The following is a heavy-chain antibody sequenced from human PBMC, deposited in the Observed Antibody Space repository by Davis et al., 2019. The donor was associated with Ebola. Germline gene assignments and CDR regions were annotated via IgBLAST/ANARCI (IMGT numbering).Heavy chain of an antibody. V-gene: IGHV3-66*02. CDR2: IYSSGRT. J-gene: IGHJ1*01. Sequence: PGGSLRLSCAASGFTVSSNYMSWVRQAPGKGLEWVAVIYSSGRTFYADSVKGRFTISRDNSNNTLYLQMDTLRTEDTAVYRCARGISGGTVTLGDWGQGTLVTVSS. CDR1: GFTVSSNY. D-gene: IGHD3-16*01. CDR3: ARGISGGTVTLGD.